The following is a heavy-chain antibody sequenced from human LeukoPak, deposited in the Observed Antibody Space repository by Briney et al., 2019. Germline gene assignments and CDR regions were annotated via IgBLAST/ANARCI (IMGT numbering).Heavy chain of an antibody. Sequence: GAALKISXKGSGSRFTNYWIGWVRQLPGKGLEWVGIIYPGDSDTRYSPSFQGQVTISADKSISTAYLQWSSLKASDTAMYYCARPPSGYSSGWYYMDVWGKGTTVTVSS. CDR1: GSRFTNYW. V-gene: IGHV5-51*01. CDR3: ARPPSGYSSGWYYMDV. CDR2: IYPGDSDT. D-gene: IGHD6-19*01. J-gene: IGHJ6*03.